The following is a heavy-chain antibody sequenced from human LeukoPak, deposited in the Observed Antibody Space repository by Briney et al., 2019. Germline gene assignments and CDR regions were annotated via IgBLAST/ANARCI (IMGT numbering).Heavy chain of an antibody. V-gene: IGHV1-18*01. CDR3: ARSIFPDYYYGMDV. Sequence: ASVTVSCKASGYTFTSYGISWVRQAPGQGLEWMGWISAYNGNTNYAQKLQGRVTMTTDTSTSTAYMELRSLRSDDTAVYYCARSIFPDYYYGMDVWGQGTTVTVSS. J-gene: IGHJ6*02. CDR2: ISAYNGNT. CDR1: GYTFTSYG. D-gene: IGHD3-9*01.